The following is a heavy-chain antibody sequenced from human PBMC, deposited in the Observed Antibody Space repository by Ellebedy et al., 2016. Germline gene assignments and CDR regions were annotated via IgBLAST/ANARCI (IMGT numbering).Heavy chain of an antibody. V-gene: IGHV3-7*01. D-gene: IGHD2-2*01. J-gene: IGHJ4*02. CDR3: ARDGDCSSTSCPLDY. Sequence: GESLKISXVVSGFTFSDYWMSWVRQTPGKGLEWVANINKDGSAKYYVDSVKGRFTISRDNAKNSLDLQMNSLRAEDTAVYYCARDGDCSSTSCPLDYWGQGTLVTVSS. CDR2: INKDGSAK. CDR1: GFTFSDYW.